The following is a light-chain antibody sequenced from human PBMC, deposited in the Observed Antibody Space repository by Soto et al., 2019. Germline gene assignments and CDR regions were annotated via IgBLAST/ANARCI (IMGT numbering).Light chain of an antibody. CDR2: DVN. CDR1: STDVDGYDY. CDR3: SSYTSSAPFYV. J-gene: IGLJ1*01. V-gene: IGLV2-14*03. Sequence: QSGMTQPASVAVSPGQSITISCTGASTDVDGYDYVSWYQQHPGQAPKLMIYDVNNRPSGVSYRFSGSKSGDTASLTISGLQAEDDADYYCSSYTSSAPFYVFGTGTKVTVL.